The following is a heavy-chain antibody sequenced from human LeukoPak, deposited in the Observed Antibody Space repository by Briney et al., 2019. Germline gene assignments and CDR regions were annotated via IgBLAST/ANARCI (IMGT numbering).Heavy chain of an antibody. CDR1: GGSITSYY. J-gene: IGHJ3*02. D-gene: IGHD3-22*01. V-gene: IGHV4-4*07. CDR2: VYKSGST. Sequence: SETLSLTCTVSGGSITSYYWSWLRQPAGKGLEGIGRVYKSGSTNYNPSLTSRGTMSVDTSKNHFSLKLSSVTAAHTPVYYCARDRYYYDSSGDAFDIWGQGTMVTVSS. CDR3: ARDRYYYDSSGDAFDI.